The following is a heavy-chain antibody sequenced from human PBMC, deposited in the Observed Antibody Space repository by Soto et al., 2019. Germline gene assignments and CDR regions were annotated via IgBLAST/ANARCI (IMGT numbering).Heavy chain of an antibody. J-gene: IGHJ4*02. CDR1: GFTFSSYG. CDR3: ATTGPY. Sequence: QVQLVESGGGVVQPGRSLRLSCAASGFTFSSYGMHWVRQAPGKGLEWVAVIWFDGSNKFYADSVKGRFTISRDNSKNTVSPQMNSLSDEDSAAYYCATTGPYWGQGTLVTVSS. CDR2: IWFDGSNK. V-gene: IGHV3-33*01.